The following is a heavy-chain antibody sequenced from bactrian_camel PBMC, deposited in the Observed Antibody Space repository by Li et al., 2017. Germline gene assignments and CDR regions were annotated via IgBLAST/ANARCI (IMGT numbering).Heavy chain of an antibody. J-gene: IGHJ4*01. Sequence: VQLVESGGGSVQDGGTLRLSCAVSGATSDPIYIGWFRQALGKERERVAGIYLGSGRTESYDDSVKGRFTVSRDGAKNTVYLEMTSLKPEDTAMYYCVADRSRPASCSLRLDLYDYWGQGTQVTVS. D-gene: IGHD1*01. V-gene: IGHV3S40*01. CDR2: IYLGSGRTE. CDR3: VADRSRPASCSLRLDLYDY. CDR1: GATSDPIY.